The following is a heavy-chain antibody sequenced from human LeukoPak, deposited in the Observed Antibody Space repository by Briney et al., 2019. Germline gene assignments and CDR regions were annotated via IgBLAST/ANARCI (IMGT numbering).Heavy chain of an antibody. CDR2: IKQDGSEK. V-gene: IGHV3-7*01. J-gene: IGHJ3*02. CDR3: ARGSTGI. CDR1: GFAFDSFW. Sequence: GGSLRLSCAASGFAFDSFWMRWLRLATGKGLEWVANIKQDGSEKYYVDSVKGRFTISRDNAKNSLYLQMNSLRAEDSAVYYCARGSTGIWGQGTMVTVSS. D-gene: IGHD2-8*02.